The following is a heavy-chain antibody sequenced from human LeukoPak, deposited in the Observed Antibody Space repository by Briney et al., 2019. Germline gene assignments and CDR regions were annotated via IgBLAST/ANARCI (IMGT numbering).Heavy chain of an antibody. CDR1: GFTFSDHY. D-gene: IGHD2-21*01. V-gene: IGHV3-11*01. CDR2: ISKNGKTI. CDR3: ATTGLLGDIP. J-gene: IGHJ5*02. Sequence: PGGSLRLSCAASGFTFSDHYMSWIRQAPGKGLEWLSYISKNGKTIYYADSVKGRFTISRDNAKKSVYLQMNSLRAEDTAVYYCATTGLLGDIPWGQGTLVTVSS.